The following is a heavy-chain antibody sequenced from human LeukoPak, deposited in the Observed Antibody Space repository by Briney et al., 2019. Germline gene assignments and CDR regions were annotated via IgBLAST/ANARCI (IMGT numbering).Heavy chain of an antibody. CDR3: ARDRSVAAAGKYFDY. Sequence: GGSLRLSCAASGFTFSSYSMNWVGQAPGKGLEWVSSISSSSSYIYYADSVKGRFTISRDNAKNSLYLQMNSLRAEDTAVYYCARDRSVAAAGKYFDYWGQGTLVTVSS. J-gene: IGHJ4*02. D-gene: IGHD6-13*01. CDR2: ISSSSSYI. CDR1: GFTFSSYS. V-gene: IGHV3-21*01.